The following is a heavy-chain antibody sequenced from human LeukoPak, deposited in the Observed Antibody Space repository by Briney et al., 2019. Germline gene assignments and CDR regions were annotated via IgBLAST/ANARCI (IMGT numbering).Heavy chain of an antibody. Sequence: SETLSLTCTVSGGSISSYYWSWIRQPPGKGLEWIGYIYYSGSTNYNPSLKSRVTISVDTSKNQFSLKLSSVTAADTAVYYCARAYYYDSRFDYWGQGTLVTVSS. CDR1: GGSISSYY. J-gene: IGHJ4*02. V-gene: IGHV4-59*01. CDR3: ARAYYYDSRFDY. D-gene: IGHD3-22*01. CDR2: IYYSGST.